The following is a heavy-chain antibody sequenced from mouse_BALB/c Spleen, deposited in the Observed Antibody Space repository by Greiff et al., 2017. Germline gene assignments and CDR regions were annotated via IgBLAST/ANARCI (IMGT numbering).Heavy chain of an antibody. Sequence: EVQLVESGPGLVKPSQSLSLTCSVTGYSITSGYYWNWIRQFPGTKLEWMGYISYDGSNNYNPSLKNRISITRDTSKNQFFLKLNSVTTEDTATYYCAREDGYYVRYAMDYWGQGTSVTVSS. D-gene: IGHD2-3*01. CDR3: AREDGYYVRYAMDY. V-gene: IGHV3-6*02. CDR1: GYSITSGYY. CDR2: ISYDGSN. J-gene: IGHJ4*01.